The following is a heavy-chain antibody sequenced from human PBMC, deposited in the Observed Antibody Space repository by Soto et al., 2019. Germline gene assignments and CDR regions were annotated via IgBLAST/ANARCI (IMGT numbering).Heavy chain of an antibody. V-gene: IGHV4-61*01. CDR1: GGSVSSGSYY. CDR2: IYYSGST. Sequence: SETLSLTCTVSGGSVSSGSYYWSWIRQPPGKGLEWIGYIYYSGSTNYNPSLKSRVTISVDTSKNQFSLKLSSVTAADTAVYYCARDSALMASYSYYGMDVWGQGTTVTVS. J-gene: IGHJ6*02. CDR3: ARDSALMASYSYYGMDV.